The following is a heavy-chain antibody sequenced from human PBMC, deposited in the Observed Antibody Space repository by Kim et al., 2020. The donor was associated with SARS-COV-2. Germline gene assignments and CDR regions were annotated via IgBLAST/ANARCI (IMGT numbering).Heavy chain of an antibody. Sequence: KNYVASGQGRITNPRDNAKNSLYLQRTSLRAEDTAVYYCARDFPGAWFDPWGQGTLVTVSS. J-gene: IGHJ5*02. CDR3: ARDFPGAWFDP. CDR2: K. V-gene: IGHV3-7*01. D-gene: IGHD7-27*01.